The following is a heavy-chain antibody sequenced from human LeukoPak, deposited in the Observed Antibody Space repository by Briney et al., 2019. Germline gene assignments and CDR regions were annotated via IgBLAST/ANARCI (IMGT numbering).Heavy chain of an antibody. D-gene: IGHD6-6*01. J-gene: IGHJ6*03. CDR2: IYHSGGT. CDR3: ARAASSSSWGYYYYYMDV. CDR1: GGSFSGYY. Sequence: PSATLSLTCAVYGGSFSGYYWCWIRQPPGKVLEWIGSIYHSGGTYYNPSFKSRVTISVDTSRNQFSLKLSSVTAADTAVYYCARAASSSSWGYYYYYMDVWGKGTTVTVSS. V-gene: IGHV4-38-2*01.